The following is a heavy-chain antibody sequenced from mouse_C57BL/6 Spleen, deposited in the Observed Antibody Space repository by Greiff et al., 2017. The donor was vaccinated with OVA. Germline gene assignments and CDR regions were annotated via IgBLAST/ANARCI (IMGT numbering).Heavy chain of an antibody. Sequence: EVKVVESEGGLVQPGSSMKLSCTASGFTFSDYYMAWVRQVPEKGLEWVAHINYDGSSSSSLDSLKSRFIISRDNAKNSLYLQMSSLKSEDTATYYCARDLGSLYYFDYWGQGTTLTVSS. CDR1: GFTFSDYY. J-gene: IGHJ2*01. V-gene: IGHV5-16*01. D-gene: IGHD4-1*01. CDR3: ARDLGSLYYFDY. CDR2: INYDGSSS.